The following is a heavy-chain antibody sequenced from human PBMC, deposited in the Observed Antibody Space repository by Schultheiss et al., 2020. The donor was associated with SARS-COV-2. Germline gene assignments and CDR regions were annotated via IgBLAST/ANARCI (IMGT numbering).Heavy chain of an antibody. D-gene: IGHD3-10*01. CDR2: IYYSGST. Sequence: SQTLSLTCAVYGGSFSGYYWSWIRQPPGKGLEWIGYIYYSGSTNYNPSLKSRVTISVDTSKNQFSLKLSSVTAADTAVYYCARQPVRGVIRWFDPWGQGTLVTVSS. V-gene: IGHV4-59*08. CDR3: ARQPVRGVIRWFDP. J-gene: IGHJ5*02. CDR1: GGSFSGYY.